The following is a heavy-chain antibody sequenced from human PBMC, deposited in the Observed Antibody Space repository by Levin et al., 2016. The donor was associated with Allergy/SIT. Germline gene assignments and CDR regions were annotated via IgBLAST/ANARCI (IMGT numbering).Heavy chain of an antibody. CDR1: GYTFTSYY. CDR2: INPNSGGT. V-gene: IGHV1-2*02. CDR3: ASRSSPEYFQH. D-gene: IGHD6-6*01. J-gene: IGHJ1*01. Sequence: ASVKVSCKASGYTFTSYYMHWVRQAPGQGLEWMGWINPNSGGTNYAQKFQGRVTMTRDTSVSTAYMELSRLQSDDTAVYYCASRSSPEYFQHWGQGTLVTVSS.